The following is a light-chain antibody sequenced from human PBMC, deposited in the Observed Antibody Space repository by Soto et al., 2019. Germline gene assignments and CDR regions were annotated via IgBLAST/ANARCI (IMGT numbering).Light chain of an antibody. CDR3: QRSYT. CDR2: AAS. J-gene: IGKJ2*01. Sequence: DIQMTQSPISLSASVGDRVTITCRASQSISNLLNWYQQKPRKAPKLLIYAASSLQSGVPSRFSGSGSGTDFTRTISSLQPEDFATYYCQRSYTFGQGTKLEI. V-gene: IGKV1-39*01. CDR1: QSISNL.